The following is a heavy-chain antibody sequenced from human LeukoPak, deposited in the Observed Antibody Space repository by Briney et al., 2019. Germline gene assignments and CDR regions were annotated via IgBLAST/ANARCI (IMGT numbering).Heavy chain of an antibody. CDR1: GYSFTSYW. Sequence: GESLKISCKGSGYSFTSYWINWVRQMPGKGLEWMGRIDPSDSYTNYSPSFQGHVTISVDKSISTAYLQWSSLKASDTAMYYCARSVGYCSGGSCYDWFDPWGQGTLVTVSS. D-gene: IGHD2-15*01. V-gene: IGHV5-10-1*01. J-gene: IGHJ5*02. CDR3: ARSVGYCSGGSCYDWFDP. CDR2: IDPSDSYT.